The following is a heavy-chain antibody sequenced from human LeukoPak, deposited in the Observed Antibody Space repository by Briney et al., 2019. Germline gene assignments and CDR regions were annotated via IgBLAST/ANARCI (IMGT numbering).Heavy chain of an antibody. J-gene: IGHJ4*02. D-gene: IGHD3-10*01. CDR2: LREGVSGR. CDR3: ARGPTYGSRSDFLES. CDR1: GFSISIHL. V-gene: IGHV3-7*01. Sequence: PEGSLRLSCVASGFSISIHLMSWVSQAPGKGLEWVASLREGVSGRHLVDSVRGRFTISTDNAKNTLYLQMNSLRVEDTAVYYCARGPTYGSRSDFLESWGLGTLVTVSS.